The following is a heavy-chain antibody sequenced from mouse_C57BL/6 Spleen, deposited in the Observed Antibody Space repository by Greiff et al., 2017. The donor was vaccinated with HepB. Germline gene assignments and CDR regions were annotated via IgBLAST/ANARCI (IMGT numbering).Heavy chain of an antibody. Sequence: QVQLQQSGAELVKPGASVKISCKASGYAFSSYWMNWVKQRPGKGLEWIGQIYPGDGDTNYNGKFKGKATLTADKSSSTAYMQLSSLTSEDSAVYFCARPPSITTVVEGAWFAYWGQGTLVTVSA. J-gene: IGHJ3*01. CDR2: IYPGDGDT. CDR3: ARPPSITTVVEGAWFAY. CDR1: GYAFSSYW. V-gene: IGHV1-80*01. D-gene: IGHD1-1*01.